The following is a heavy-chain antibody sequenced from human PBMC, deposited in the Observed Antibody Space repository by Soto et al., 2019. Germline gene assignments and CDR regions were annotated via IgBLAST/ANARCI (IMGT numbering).Heavy chain of an antibody. CDR3: ARESEDLTSNFDY. CDR2: ISSTTNYI. V-gene: IGHV3-21*06. CDR1: GFPFTRYR. J-gene: IGHJ4*02. Sequence: EVQLVESGGGLVKPGGSLSLSCAPFGFPFTRYRITCVRQAPGKWFEWVSSISSTTNYIYYGEHVKGRFTTARDNAKNSLFLEMNSLRAEDTAVYYCARESEDLTSNFDYWGQGTLGTVSA.